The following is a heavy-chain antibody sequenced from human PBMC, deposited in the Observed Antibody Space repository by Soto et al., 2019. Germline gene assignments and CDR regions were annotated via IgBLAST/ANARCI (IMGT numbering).Heavy chain of an antibody. J-gene: IGHJ3*01. CDR1: GFTFSSYA. V-gene: IGHV3-30-3*01. Sequence: GGSLRLSCAASGFTFSSYAIHWVRQAPGKGLEWVAVISYDGSNKYYADSVKGRFTISRDNSKNTLYLQMNSLRAEDTAVYYCARAYNWNYARWGQGTMVTVSS. D-gene: IGHD1-7*01. CDR3: ARAYNWNYAR. CDR2: ISYDGSNK.